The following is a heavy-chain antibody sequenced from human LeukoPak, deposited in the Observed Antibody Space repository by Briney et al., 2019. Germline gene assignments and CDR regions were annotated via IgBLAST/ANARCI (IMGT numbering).Heavy chain of an antibody. J-gene: IGHJ4*02. D-gene: IGHD3-22*01. CDR2: ISSSSSYI. CDR1: GFTFSSYA. Sequence: PGGSLRLSCAASGFTFSSYAMSWVRQAPGKGLEWVSSISSSSSYIYYADSVKGRFTISRDNAKNSLYLQMNSLRAEDTAVYYCASGDPHYYDSSGYYRDYWGQGTLVTVSS. CDR3: ASGDPHYYDSSGYYRDY. V-gene: IGHV3-21*01.